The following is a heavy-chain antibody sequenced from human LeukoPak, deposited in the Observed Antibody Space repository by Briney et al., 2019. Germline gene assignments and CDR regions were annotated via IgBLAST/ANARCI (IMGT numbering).Heavy chain of an antibody. Sequence: ASVKVSCKVSGYTLTELSMHWVRQAPGKGLEWMGGFDPEDGETIYAQKFQGRVTMTEDTSTDTAYMELSSLRSEDTAVYYCASATTVTTGGSFDYWGQGTLVTVSS. J-gene: IGHJ4*02. CDR2: FDPEDGET. CDR3: ASATTVTTGGSFDY. V-gene: IGHV1-24*01. D-gene: IGHD4-17*01. CDR1: GYTLTELS.